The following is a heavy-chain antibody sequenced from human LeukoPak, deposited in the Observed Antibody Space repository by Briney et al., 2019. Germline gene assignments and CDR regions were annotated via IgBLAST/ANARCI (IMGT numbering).Heavy chain of an antibody. J-gene: IGHJ5*02. V-gene: IGHV3-7*01. CDR2: IKQDGSEK. Sequence: GGSLRLSCVASGFTFSSRDWMTWVRQAPGKGLEWVANIKQDGSEKNYVDSVKGRFTISRDNAKNSVDLQMNSLRVEDTAVYYCARWEWEPLRNWFDPWGQGTLVTVPS. CDR1: GFTFSSRDW. D-gene: IGHD1-26*01. CDR3: ARWEWEPLRNWFDP.